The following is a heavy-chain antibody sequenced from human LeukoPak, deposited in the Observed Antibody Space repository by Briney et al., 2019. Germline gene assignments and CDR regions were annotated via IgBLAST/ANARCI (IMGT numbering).Heavy chain of an antibody. J-gene: IGHJ4*02. D-gene: IGHD1-14*01. V-gene: IGHV3-7*01. Sequence: GSLRLSCAASGFTFSSYWMSWVRQAPGKGLEWVANIKQDGSEKYYVDSVKGRFTISRDNAKNSLYLQMNSLRAEDTAVYYRARDSYNADYFDYWGQGTLVTVSS. CDR2: IKQDGSEK. CDR3: ARDSYNADYFDY. CDR1: GFTFSSYW.